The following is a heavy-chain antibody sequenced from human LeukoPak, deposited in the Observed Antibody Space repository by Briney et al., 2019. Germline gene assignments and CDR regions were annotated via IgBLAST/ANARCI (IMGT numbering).Heavy chain of an antibody. D-gene: IGHD1-26*01. Sequence: GGSLRLSCAASGFTLIDSAIHWVRQASGKGLEWVGLIDRPAKSYATAYGASVGGRFTISRDDSKNTAYLQMDSLKTEDTALYYCTRDRGTYNCLDTWGQGTLVTVSS. V-gene: IGHV3-73*01. J-gene: IGHJ5*02. CDR1: GFTLIDSA. CDR3: TRDRGTYNCLDT. CDR2: IDRPAKSYAT.